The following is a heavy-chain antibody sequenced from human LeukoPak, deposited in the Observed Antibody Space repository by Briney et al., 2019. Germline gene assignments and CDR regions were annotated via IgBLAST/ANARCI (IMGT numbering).Heavy chain of an antibody. D-gene: IGHD5-12*01. J-gene: IGHJ4*02. Sequence: ASVKVSCKASGYTFTNYDINWVRQAPGQGLEWMGWINPNSGGTNYAQKFQGRVTMTRDTSISTAYMELSRLRSDDTAIYHCARGRGWLRLDFWGQGTLVTVSS. CDR2: INPNSGGT. CDR3: ARGRGWLRLDF. CDR1: GYTFTNYD. V-gene: IGHV1-2*02.